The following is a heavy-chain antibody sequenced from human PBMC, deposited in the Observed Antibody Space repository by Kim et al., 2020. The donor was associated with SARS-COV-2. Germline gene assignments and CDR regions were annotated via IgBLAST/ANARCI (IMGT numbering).Heavy chain of an antibody. Sequence: ADSVKGRFTISRDNSKNTLYLQMNSLRAEDTAVYYCAKDKHRAAARPFDYWGQGTLITVSS. V-gene: IGHV3-23*01. D-gene: IGHD6-13*01. CDR3: AKDKHRAAARPFDY. J-gene: IGHJ4*02.